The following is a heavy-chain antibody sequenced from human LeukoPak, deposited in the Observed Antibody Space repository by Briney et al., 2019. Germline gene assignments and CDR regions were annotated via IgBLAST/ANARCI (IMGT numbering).Heavy chain of an antibody. CDR2: ISWNGGSI. V-gene: IGHV3-9*01. CDR3: AKDTYSTSLTGFDH. CDR1: GCTFDDYA. J-gene: IGHJ4*02. D-gene: IGHD6-6*01. Sequence: GRSLRLSCAAPGCTFDDYAMQWVRQAPGKGLEWVSGISWNGGSIGYADSVKGRFTISRDNAKNSLYLQMNSLRAEDTALYYCAKDTYSTSLTGFDHWGQGTLVTVSS.